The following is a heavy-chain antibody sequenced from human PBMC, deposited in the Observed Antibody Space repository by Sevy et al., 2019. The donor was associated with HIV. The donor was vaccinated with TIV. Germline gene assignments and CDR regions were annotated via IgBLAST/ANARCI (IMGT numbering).Heavy chain of an antibody. J-gene: IGHJ6*02. D-gene: IGHD3-10*01. CDR1: GYTFTGYY. Sequence: ASVKVSCKASGYTFTGYYMHWVRQAPGQGLEWMGWINPNSGGTNYAQKFQGWVTMTRDTSISTAYMGLSRLRSDDTAVYYCARDLGPTTYVTVRGVVVPSNYYYYGMDVWGQGTTVTVSS. CDR3: ARDLGPTTYVTVRGVVVPSNYYYYGMDV. V-gene: IGHV1-2*04. CDR2: INPNSGGT.